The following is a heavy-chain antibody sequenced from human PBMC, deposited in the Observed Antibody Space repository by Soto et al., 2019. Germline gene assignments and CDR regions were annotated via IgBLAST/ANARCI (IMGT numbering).Heavy chain of an antibody. V-gene: IGHV3-9*01. CDR2: INWNGNYI. D-gene: IGHD2-15*01. Sequence: VQLVESGGGLVQPGRSLRLSCTASAFTFGDFAMHWVRQVPGKGLEWVSGINWNGNYIGYADSVKGRFTVSRDNAKNPLYLQMNSLRPEDTAPYFCARAPTGGTWPVYFDWWGRGTLVTVSS. CDR3: ARAPTGGTWPVYFDW. CDR1: AFTFGDFA. J-gene: IGHJ4*02.